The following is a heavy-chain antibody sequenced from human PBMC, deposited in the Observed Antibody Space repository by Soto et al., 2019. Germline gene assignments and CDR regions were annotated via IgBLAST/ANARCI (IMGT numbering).Heavy chain of an antibody. V-gene: IGHV3-30*18. CDR3: AKGLGELSPETYDY. D-gene: IGHD3-16*02. Sequence: QVQLVESGGGVVQPGRSLRLSCAASGFTFSSYAMHWVRQAPGKGLEWVAVISYDGSDKYYADSVKGRFTISRDNSKNILNVEMDRVRAEDTAVYYWAKGLGELSPETYDYWGQGTLISFSS. CDR1: GFTFSSYA. CDR2: ISYDGSDK. J-gene: IGHJ4*02.